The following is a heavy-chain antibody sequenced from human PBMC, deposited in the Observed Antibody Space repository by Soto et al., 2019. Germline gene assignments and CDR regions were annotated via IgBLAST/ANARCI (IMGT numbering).Heavy chain of an antibody. CDR2: MNPNSGNT. Sequence: QVPLVQSGAEVKKPGASVKVSCKASGYTFTSYDINWVRQATGQGLEWMGWMNPNSGNTGYEQKFRGIITTTSNTSISTAYMELSSLRSEDTAVYYCARGVFSGNVWGQGTTVTVSS. J-gene: IGHJ6*02. V-gene: IGHV1-8*01. CDR1: GYTFTSYD. CDR3: ARGVFSGNV.